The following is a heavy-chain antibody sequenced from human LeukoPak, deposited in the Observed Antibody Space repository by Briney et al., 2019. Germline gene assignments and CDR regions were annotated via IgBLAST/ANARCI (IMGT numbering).Heavy chain of an antibody. CDR2: FDPGDGET. CDR3: ATAAGIAVAGYWFDP. J-gene: IGHJ5*02. V-gene: IGHV1-24*01. Sequence: GASVKVSCKVSGYTLTELSMHWVRQAPGKGLEWMGGFDPGDGETIYAQKFQGRVTMTEDTSTDTAYMELSSLRSEDTAVYYCATAAGIAVAGYWFDPWGQGTLVTVSS. D-gene: IGHD6-19*01. CDR1: GYTLTELS.